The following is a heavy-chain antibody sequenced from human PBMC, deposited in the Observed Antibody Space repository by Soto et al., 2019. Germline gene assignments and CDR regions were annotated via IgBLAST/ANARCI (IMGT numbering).Heavy chain of an antibody. CDR1: EFTFSNYA. CDR2: ISYGGGTT. J-gene: IGHJ6*02. V-gene: IGHV3-23*01. CDR3: ARFMVRYFALDV. Sequence: PGGSLRLCCAASEFTFSNYAMSCVRQAQGKGLEWVSAISYGGGTTYYADSVKGRFIISRDNAKNSLYLQMNSLRAEDTAVYYCARFMVRYFALDVWGQGTTVTVSS. D-gene: IGHD3-9*01.